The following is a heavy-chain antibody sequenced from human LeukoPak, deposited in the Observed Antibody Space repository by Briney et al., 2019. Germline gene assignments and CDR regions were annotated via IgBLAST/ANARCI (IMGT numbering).Heavy chain of an antibody. V-gene: IGHV3-11*04. D-gene: IGHD3-10*01. CDR1: GFTFSDYY. J-gene: IGHJ5*02. CDR3: ARAMVRGGNNWFDP. Sequence: GGSLRLSCAASGFTFSDYYMSWIRQAPGKGLEWVSYISSSGSTIYYADSVKGRFTISRDNAKNSLYLQMNSLRAEDTAVYYCARAMVRGGNNWFDPWGQGTLVTVSS. CDR2: ISSSGSTI.